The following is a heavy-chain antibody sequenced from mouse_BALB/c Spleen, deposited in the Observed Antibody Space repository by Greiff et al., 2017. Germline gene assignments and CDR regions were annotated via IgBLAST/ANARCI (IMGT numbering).Heavy chain of an antibody. J-gene: IGHJ4*01. Sequence: VNVVESGPGLVAPSQSLSITCTVSGFSLTGYGVNWVRQPPGKGLEWLGMIWGDGSTDYNSALKSRLSISKDNSKSQVFLKMNSLQTDDTARYYCARDGGNYVKDYAMDYWGQGTSVTVSS. CDR1: GFSLTGYG. CDR2: IWGDGST. D-gene: IGHD2-1*01. CDR3: ARDGGNYVKDYAMDY. V-gene: IGHV2-6-7*01.